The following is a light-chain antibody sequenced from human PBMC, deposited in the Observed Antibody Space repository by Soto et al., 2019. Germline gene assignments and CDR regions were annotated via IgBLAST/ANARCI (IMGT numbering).Light chain of an antibody. V-gene: IGLV2-14*01. CDR3: RSYTSSSTNWV. J-gene: IGLJ3*02. CDR1: SSDVGGYNY. Sequence: QSALTQPASVSGSPGQSITISCTGTSSDVGGYNYVSWYQQHPGKAPKLIIYEVSNRPSGVSNRFSGSQSGNTASLTISGLQAEDEAEYYCRSYTSSSTNWVFGGGTKLPVL. CDR2: EVS.